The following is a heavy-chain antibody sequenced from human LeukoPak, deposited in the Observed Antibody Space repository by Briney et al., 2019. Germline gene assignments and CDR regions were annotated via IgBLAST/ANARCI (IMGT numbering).Heavy chain of an antibody. V-gene: IGHV1-2*02. Sequence: GASVKVSCKASGYTFTGYYMHWARQAPGQGLEWMGWINPNSGGTNYAQKFQGRVTMTRDTSISTAYMELSRLRSDDTAVYYCAREPTMVRGVWHMNAFGIWGQGTMVTVSS. D-gene: IGHD3-10*01. J-gene: IGHJ3*02. CDR1: GYTFTGYY. CDR3: AREPTMVRGVWHMNAFGI. CDR2: INPNSGGT.